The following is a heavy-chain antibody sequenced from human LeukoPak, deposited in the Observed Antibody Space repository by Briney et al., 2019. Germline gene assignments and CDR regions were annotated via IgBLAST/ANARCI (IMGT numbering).Heavy chain of an antibody. CDR2: ISWNSGSI. V-gene: IGHV3-9*01. D-gene: IGHD3-22*01. Sequence: QAGGSLRLSCAASGFTFSSYSMNWVRQPPGKGLEWVSGISWNSGSIDYADSVKGRFTISRDNAMNSLFLQMNSLRAEDTALYYCAKDLAYDISASFDYWGQGTLVTVSS. J-gene: IGHJ4*02. CDR1: GFTFSSYS. CDR3: AKDLAYDISASFDY.